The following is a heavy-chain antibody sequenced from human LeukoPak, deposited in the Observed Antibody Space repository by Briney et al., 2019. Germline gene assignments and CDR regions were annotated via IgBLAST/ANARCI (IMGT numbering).Heavy chain of an antibody. V-gene: IGHV4-59*01. J-gene: IGHJ6*04. CDR2: IYYSGST. CDR3: ARDRSVVVPAANYGMDV. CDR1: GGSISSYY. D-gene: IGHD2-2*01. Sequence: PSETLSLTCTVSGGSISSYYWSWIRQPPGKGLEWIGYIYYSGSTNYNPSLNSRVTISVDTSKNQFSLKLSSVTAADTAVYYCARDRSVVVPAANYGMDVWGKGTTVTVSS.